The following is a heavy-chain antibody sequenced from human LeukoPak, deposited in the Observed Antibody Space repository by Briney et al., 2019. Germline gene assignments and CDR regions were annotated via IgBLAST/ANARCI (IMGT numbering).Heavy chain of an antibody. J-gene: IGHJ4*02. CDR2: INPSGGST. CDR1: GYTFTSYY. CDR3: ASQNSGSYYFGGHLDY. V-gene: IGHV1-46*01. D-gene: IGHD1-26*01. Sequence: ASVKVSCTASGYTFTSYYMHWVRQAPGQGLEWMGIINPSGGSTSYAQKFQGRVTMTRDTSTSTVYMELSSLRSEDTAVYYCASQNSGSYYFGGHLDYWGQGTLVTVSS.